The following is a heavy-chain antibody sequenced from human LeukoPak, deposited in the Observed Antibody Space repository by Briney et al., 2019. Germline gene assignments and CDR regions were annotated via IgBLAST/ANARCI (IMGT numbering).Heavy chain of an antibody. Sequence: GSLRLSCAASGFTFSSYAMSWVRQAPGKGLEWVSAISGSGGSTYYADSVKGRFTISRDNSKNTLYLQMNSLRAEDTAVYYCAKSHERFFGVVPPHYYFDYWGQGTLVTVSS. CDR3: AKSHERFFGVVPPHYYFDY. J-gene: IGHJ4*02. V-gene: IGHV3-23*01. D-gene: IGHD3-3*01. CDR2: ISGSGGST. CDR1: GFTFSSYA.